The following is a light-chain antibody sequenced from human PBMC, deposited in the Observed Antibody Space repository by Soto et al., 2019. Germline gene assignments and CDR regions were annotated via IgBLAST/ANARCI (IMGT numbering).Light chain of an antibody. J-gene: IGKJ4*01. Sequence: DIQMTQSPSTLSGSVGDRVTITCRASQTISIWLAWYQQKPGKAPKLLIYKASTLKSGVPSRFSGSGSGTEFTLTISSLQPEDFATYYCQQLNSYPTSTFGGGTKVDIK. CDR3: QQLNSYPTST. CDR2: KAS. V-gene: IGKV1-5*03. CDR1: QTISIW.